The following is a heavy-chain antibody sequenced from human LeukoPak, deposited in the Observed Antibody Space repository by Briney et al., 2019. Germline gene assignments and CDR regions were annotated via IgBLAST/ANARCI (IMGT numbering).Heavy chain of an antibody. D-gene: IGHD3-16*01. Sequence: SETLSLTCAVYGGSFSGYYWSWIRQPPGKGLEWIGEINHSGSTNYNPSLKGRVTTSVDTSKNQFSLKLSSVTAADTAVYYCARGRDGAGWFDPWGQGTLVTVSS. J-gene: IGHJ5*02. CDR2: INHSGST. V-gene: IGHV4-34*01. CDR3: ARGRDGAGWFDP. CDR1: GGSFSGYY.